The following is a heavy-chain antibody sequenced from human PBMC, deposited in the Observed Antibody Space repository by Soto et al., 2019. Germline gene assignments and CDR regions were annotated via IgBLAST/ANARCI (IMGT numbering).Heavy chain of an antibody. J-gene: IGHJ4*02. CDR3: ARKQAGFFYGIDY. V-gene: IGHV4-31*03. Sequence: QVQLQESGPGLVKPSQTLSLTCTVSGGSISAGGYYWSWIRQYPGKGLEWLGYIDGSGYTFYNPSLQSRLTLSMDTFKNQFSLKLSSATAADTAVYFCARKQAGFFYGIDYWGQGTLVTVSS. CDR1: GGSISAGGYY. CDR2: IDGSGYT. D-gene: IGHD3-3*01.